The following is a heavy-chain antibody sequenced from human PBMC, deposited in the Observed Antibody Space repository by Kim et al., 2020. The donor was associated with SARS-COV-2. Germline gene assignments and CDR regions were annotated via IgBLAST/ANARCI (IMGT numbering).Heavy chain of an antibody. CDR2: IYYSGST. CDR3: ARHGYSSGWFNWYFDL. V-gene: IGHV4-59*08. D-gene: IGHD6-19*01. J-gene: IGHJ2*01. Sequence: SETLSLTCTVSGGSISSYYWSWIRQPPGKGLEWIGYIYYSGSTNYNPSLKSRVTISVDTSKNQFSLKLSSVTAADTAVYYCARHGYSSGWFNWYFDLWGR. CDR1: GGSISSYY.